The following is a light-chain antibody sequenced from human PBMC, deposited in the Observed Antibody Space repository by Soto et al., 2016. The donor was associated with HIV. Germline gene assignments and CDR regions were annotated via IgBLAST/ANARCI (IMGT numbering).Light chain of an antibody. CDR2: KAS. V-gene: IGKV1-5*03. Sequence: DIQMTQSPSTLSASVGDTVTITCRASQSISTWLAWNQQKPGKAPKFLIYKASNLESGVPSRFSGSGSGTEFTLTISSLQPDDFATYYCQQYKTYPWTFGQGTKVEIK. CDR3: QQYKTYPWT. J-gene: IGKJ1*01. CDR1: QSISTW.